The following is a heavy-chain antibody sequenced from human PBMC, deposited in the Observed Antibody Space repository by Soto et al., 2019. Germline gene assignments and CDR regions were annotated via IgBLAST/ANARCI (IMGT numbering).Heavy chain of an antibody. CDR2: ISSGSSYI. D-gene: IGHD7-27*01. Sequence: GGSLRLSCAASGFSFSIYNMNWVRQAPGKGLEWVSSISSGSSYIYYADSVKGRFTISRDNAKNSLILQMNSLRAEDTAVYYCARWGPSRRNDYWGQGTLVTVSS. CDR3: ARWGPSRRNDY. CDR1: GFSFSIYN. V-gene: IGHV3-21*01. J-gene: IGHJ4*02.